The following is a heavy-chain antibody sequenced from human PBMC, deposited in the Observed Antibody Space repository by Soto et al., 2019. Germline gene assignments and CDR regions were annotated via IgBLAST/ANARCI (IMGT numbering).Heavy chain of an antibody. D-gene: IGHD6-13*01. CDR2: INPSGGST. CDR3: ASTRAGIADETRIEY. Sequence: QVQLVQSGAEVKKPGASVKVSCKASGYTFTSYYMHWVRQAPGQGLEWMGIINPSGGSTSYAQKFQGRVTMTRDTSTSTVYMELSSLRSEDTAVYYCASTRAGIADETRIEYWGQRTMVIVSS. CDR1: GYTFTSYY. J-gene: IGHJ4*02. V-gene: IGHV1-46*01.